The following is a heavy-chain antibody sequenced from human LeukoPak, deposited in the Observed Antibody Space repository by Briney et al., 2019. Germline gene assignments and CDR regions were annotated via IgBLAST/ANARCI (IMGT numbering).Heavy chain of an antibody. V-gene: IGHV1-2*02. D-gene: IGHD2-2*02. CDR3: AAVGVVVPAPILWAFDY. CDR1: GYTFTGYY. Sequence: ASVKVSCKASGYTFTGYYMHWVRQAPGQGLEWMGWINPNSGGTNYAQKFQGRVTMTRDTSISTAYMELSRLRSDDTAVYYCAAVGVVVPAPILWAFDYWGQGTLVTVSS. J-gene: IGHJ4*02. CDR2: INPNSGGT.